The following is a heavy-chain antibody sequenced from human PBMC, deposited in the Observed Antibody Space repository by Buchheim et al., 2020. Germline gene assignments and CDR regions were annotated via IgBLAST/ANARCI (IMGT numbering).Heavy chain of an antibody. J-gene: IGHJ6*02. Sequence: QVQLVESGGGVVQPGRSLRLSCAASGFTFSSYGMHWVRQAPGKGLEWVAVISYDGSNKYYADSVKGRFTISRDNSKNTLYLQMNSLRAEDTAVYYCAKDSGASSPLFYYCYGMDVWGQGTT. CDR3: AKDSGASSPLFYYCYGMDV. CDR1: GFTFSSYG. V-gene: IGHV3-30*18. CDR2: ISYDGSNK. D-gene: IGHD3-10*01.